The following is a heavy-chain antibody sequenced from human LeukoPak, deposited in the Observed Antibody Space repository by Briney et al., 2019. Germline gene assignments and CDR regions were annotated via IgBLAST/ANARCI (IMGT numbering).Heavy chain of an antibody. CDR2: IQPSDSET. V-gene: IGHV5-10-1*01. CDR3: ARHYYNDNTLFDY. CDR1: GSRFIDYW. J-gene: IGHJ4*01. D-gene: IGHD3-22*01. Sequence: GESLRISSQGSGSRFIDYWITWVRQVPGKGLQWMGRIQPSDSETNYSPSFQGHVTFSTDRSISTAYLQWSSLKASDTAMYFCARHYYNDNTLFDYWGHGTLVTVSS.